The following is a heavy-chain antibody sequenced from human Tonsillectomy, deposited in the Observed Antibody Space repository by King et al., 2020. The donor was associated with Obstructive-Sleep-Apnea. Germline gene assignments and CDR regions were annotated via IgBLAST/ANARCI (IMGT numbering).Heavy chain of an antibody. J-gene: IGHJ4*02. CDR1: GFSFNSFP. V-gene: IGHV3-48*03. CDR2: INYAGSII. D-gene: IGHD4-23*01. Sequence: VQLVESGGGLVQPGGSLRLSCAASGFSFNSFPMTWVRQAPGKGLEWIAYINYAGSIIYADSVKGRFTISSDNTKNLWYLQMNSLRVDDTAVYFCARVSNGNSGGDYWGQGTLVTVS. CDR3: ARVSNGNSGGDY.